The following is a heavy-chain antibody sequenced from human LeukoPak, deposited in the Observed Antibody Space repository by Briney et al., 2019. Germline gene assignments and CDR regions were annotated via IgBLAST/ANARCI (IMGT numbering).Heavy chain of an antibody. J-gene: IGHJ4*02. Sequence: SETLSRTCAVYGDSFSGYYWSWIRQSPGTGLGWIGEVNDRGTTNYNPNLKSRVTISVVTSSNQFSLRLTSVTAADTAIYFCATRRGGPYPYYFDHWDQGALVTVSS. CDR3: ATRRGGPYPYYFDH. V-gene: IGHV4-34*01. CDR2: VNDRGTT. CDR1: GDSFSGYY. D-gene: IGHD2-15*01.